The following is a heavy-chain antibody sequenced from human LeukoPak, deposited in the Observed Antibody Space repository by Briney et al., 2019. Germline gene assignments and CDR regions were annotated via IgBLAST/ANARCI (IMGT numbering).Heavy chain of an antibody. J-gene: IGHJ3*02. Sequence: ETSETMSLTCTVSGYSISYGYYWGWIRQPPGKGRWWIWIIYQIGSTYYNPSLTSRVTISVDTSNHQFSLKLSSVTAADTAVYYCARYNTCYDFWSGYRHDAFDIWGQGTMVTVSS. CDR2: IYQIGST. V-gene: IGHV4-38-2*02. CDR1: GYSISYGYY. CDR3: ARYNTCYDFWSGYRHDAFDI. D-gene: IGHD3-3*01.